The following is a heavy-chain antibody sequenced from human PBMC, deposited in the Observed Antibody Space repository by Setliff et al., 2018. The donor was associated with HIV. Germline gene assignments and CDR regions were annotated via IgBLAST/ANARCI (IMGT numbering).Heavy chain of an antibody. D-gene: IGHD5-18*01. CDR2: IYKAGKT. CDR1: GFRVTDTY. J-gene: IGHJ4*02. V-gene: IGHV3-53*01. CDR3: AKGGYGGAYYVAGY. Sequence: GSLRLSCEASGFRVTDTYMAWIRQAPGKGLEWVTLIYKAGKTYYADFVKGRFTIARDDTKNTVSLQMTNLEPGDTAMYYCAKGGYGGAYYVAGYWGQGTKVTVSS.